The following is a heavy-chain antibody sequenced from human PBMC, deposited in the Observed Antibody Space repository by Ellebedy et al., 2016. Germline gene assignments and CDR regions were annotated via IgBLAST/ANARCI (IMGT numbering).Heavy chain of an antibody. CDR3: AKGLGCSGGSCYFDY. CDR2: ISWNSGSI. CDR1: GFTFDDYA. Sequence: GGSLRLSXAASGFTFDDYAMHWVRQAPGKGLEWVSGISWNSGSIGYADSVKGRFTISRDNAKYSLYLQLNSLRVEDTALYFCAKGLGCSGGSCYFDYWGQGTLVTVSS. D-gene: IGHD2-15*01. V-gene: IGHV3-9*01. J-gene: IGHJ4*02.